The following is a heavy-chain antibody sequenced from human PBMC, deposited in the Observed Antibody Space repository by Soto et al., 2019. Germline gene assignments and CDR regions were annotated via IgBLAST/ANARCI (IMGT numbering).Heavy chain of an antibody. CDR2: INHSGST. V-gene: IGHV4-39*01. CDR3: ARKGSFDY. Sequence: PSETLSLTCAVYGGSVSSSSYYWGWVRQPPGKGLEWIGKINHSGSTNYNPSLKSRVTISVDTSKNQFSLKLSSVTAADTAVYYCARKGSFDYWGQGTLVTVSS. CDR1: GGSVSSSSYY. J-gene: IGHJ4*02.